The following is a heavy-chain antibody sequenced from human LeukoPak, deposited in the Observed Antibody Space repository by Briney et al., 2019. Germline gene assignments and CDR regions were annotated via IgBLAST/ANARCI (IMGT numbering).Heavy chain of an antibody. CDR1: GYTFTSYD. CDR3: ARAAGYSYGDIDY. D-gene: IGHD5-18*01. CDR2: LNPNSGNT. J-gene: IGHJ4*02. V-gene: IGHV1-8*01. Sequence: ASVKVSCTASGYTFTSYDINWVRQATGQGLEWMGWLNPNSGNTGYAQKFQGRVTMTRNTSISTAYKELSSLRSEDTAVYYCARAAGYSYGDIDYWGQGTLVTVSS.